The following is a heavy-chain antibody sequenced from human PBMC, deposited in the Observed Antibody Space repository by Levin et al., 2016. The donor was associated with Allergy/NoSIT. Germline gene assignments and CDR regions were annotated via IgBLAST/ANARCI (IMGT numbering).Heavy chain of an antibody. CDR2: IYWDDDK. Sequence: RQAPGKALEWLGLIYWDDDKRYSPSLKSRLTLTITKDTSKNQVVLTMTNMDPVDTATYYCAHSDYGSGSYYLWGQGILVTVSS. J-gene: IGHJ4*02. CDR3: AHSDYGSGSYYL. D-gene: IGHD3-10*01. V-gene: IGHV2-5*02.